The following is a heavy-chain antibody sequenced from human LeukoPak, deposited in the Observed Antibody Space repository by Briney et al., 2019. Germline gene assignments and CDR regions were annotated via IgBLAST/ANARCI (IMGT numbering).Heavy chain of an antibody. J-gene: IGHJ4*02. V-gene: IGHV4-59*01. D-gene: IGHD1-26*01. Sequence: SETLSLTCTVSGGSISSYYWSWIRQPPGKGLEWIGYIYYSGSTNYNPSLKSRVTISVDTSKNQFSLKLSSVTAADTAVYYCARELRGWELLPTNYFDYWGQGTLVTVSS. CDR2: IYYSGST. CDR1: GGSISSYY. CDR3: ARELRGWELLPTNYFDY.